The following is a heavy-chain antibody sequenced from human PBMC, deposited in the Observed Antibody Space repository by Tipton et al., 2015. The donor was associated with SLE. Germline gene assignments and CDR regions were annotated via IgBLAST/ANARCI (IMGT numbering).Heavy chain of an antibody. CDR2: VYSSGTT. V-gene: IGHV4-61*02. Sequence: TLSLTCTVSGASISSGCYYWNWIRQPAGKGLEWIGRVYSSGTTNYNSSLKSRVTISVDTSKNQFSLKFSSVTAADTAVYYCARDGGSSWSLDAFDTWGQGTMVTVSS. D-gene: IGHD6-13*01. CDR1: GASISSGCYY. J-gene: IGHJ3*02. CDR3: ARDGGSSWSLDAFDT.